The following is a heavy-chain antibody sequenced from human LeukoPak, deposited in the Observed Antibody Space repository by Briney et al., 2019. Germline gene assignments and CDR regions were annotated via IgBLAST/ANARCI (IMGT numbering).Heavy chain of an antibody. CDR2: ISYDGNNK. Sequence: GGSLRLSCAASGFTFSSYAMHWVRQAPGKGLEWVAVISYDGNNKYYADSVKGRFTISRDNSKNTLYLQMNSLRAEDTAVYYCAGAPELKYSSSSWFDPWGQGTLVTVSS. V-gene: IGHV3-30-3*01. CDR1: GFTFSSYA. CDR3: AGAPELKYSSSSWFDP. J-gene: IGHJ5*02. D-gene: IGHD6-6*01.